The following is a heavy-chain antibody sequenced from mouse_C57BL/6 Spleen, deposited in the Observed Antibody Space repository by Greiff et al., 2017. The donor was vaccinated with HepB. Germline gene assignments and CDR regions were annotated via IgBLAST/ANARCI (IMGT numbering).Heavy chain of an antibody. CDR3: ARIRYSDGYYAMDY. V-gene: IGHV1-64*01. Sequence: QVQLQQPGAELVKPGASVKLSCKASGYTFTSYWMHWVKQRPGQGLEWIGMIHPNSGSTNYNEKFKSKATLTVDKSSSTAYMQLSSLTSEDSAVYYCARIRYSDGYYAMDYWGQGTSVTVSS. CDR2: IHPNSGST. CDR1: GYTFTSYW. J-gene: IGHJ4*01. D-gene: IGHD2-12*01.